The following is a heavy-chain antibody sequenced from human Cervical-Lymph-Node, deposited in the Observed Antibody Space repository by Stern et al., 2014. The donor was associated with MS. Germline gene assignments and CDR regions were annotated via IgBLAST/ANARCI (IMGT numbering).Heavy chain of an antibody. Sequence: QVQLVQSGSELRKPGASVKVSCKASGYTFTSYAMNWVRQAPGQGLEWMGWINTKTGKATFAQGFTGRFVFSLDPSVSTAYLQINSLKSEDTAVYFCARGGGSHSDTWEDYWGQGTLVTVSS. D-gene: IGHD1-26*01. J-gene: IGHJ4*02. CDR2: INTKTGKA. CDR3: ARGGGSHSDTWEDY. V-gene: IGHV7-4-1*02. CDR1: GYTFTSYA.